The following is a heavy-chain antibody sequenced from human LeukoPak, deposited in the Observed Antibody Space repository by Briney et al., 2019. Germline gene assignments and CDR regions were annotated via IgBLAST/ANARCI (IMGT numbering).Heavy chain of an antibody. D-gene: IGHD2-15*01. CDR2: IRYDGSNK. J-gene: IGHJ6*03. CDR1: GFTFSNYG. Sequence: GGSLRLSCAASGFTFSNYGMHWVRQAPGKGLEWVAFIRYDGSNKYFADSLKGRFTISRDNSKNTLYLQMNSLRPEDTAVYYSAKDWRRIVVVGPITRHGNYMDVWGKGTTVTISS. CDR3: AKDWRRIVVVGPITRHGNYMDV. V-gene: IGHV3-30*02.